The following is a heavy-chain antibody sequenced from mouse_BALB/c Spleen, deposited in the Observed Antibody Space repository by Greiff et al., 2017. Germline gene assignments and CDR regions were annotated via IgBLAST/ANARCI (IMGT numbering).Heavy chain of an antibody. Sequence: EVQLVESGGGLVQPGGSLKLSCAASGFTFSSYGMSWVRQTPDKRLELVATINSNGGSTYYPDSVKGRFTISRDNAKNTLYLQMSSLKSEDTAMYYWARETGRGAMDYWGQGTSVTVSS. CDR2: INSNGGST. CDR1: GFTFSSYG. V-gene: IGHV5-6-3*01. CDR3: ARETGRGAMDY. J-gene: IGHJ4*01. D-gene: IGHD4-1*01.